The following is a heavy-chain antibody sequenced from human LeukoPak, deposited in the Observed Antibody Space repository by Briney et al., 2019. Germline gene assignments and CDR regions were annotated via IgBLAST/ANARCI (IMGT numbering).Heavy chain of an antibody. CDR1: DGSMSSYY. J-gene: IGHJ4*02. D-gene: IGHD4-17*01. CDR3: ARDGGDYTPFDS. V-gene: IGHV4-59*13. CDR2: ISYTGNT. Sequence: SETLSLTCTVSDGSMSSYYWSWIRQPPAKGLEWIGYISYTGNTKYNPSLKSRVTISLDTSQRQFSLMLTSVTAADTAVYYCARDGGDYTPFDSWGQGTLVTVSS.